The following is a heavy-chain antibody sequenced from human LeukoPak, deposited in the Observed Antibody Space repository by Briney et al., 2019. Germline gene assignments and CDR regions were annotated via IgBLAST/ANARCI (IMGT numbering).Heavy chain of an antibody. V-gene: IGHV4-59*01. CDR3: ARGLRGAHAFDI. J-gene: IGHJ3*02. CDR2: IYYSGST. Sequence: PSETLSLTCTVSGGSISSYYWSWIRQPPGKGLEWIGYIYYSGSTNYNPSLKSRVTISVDTSKNQFSLKLSSVTAADTAVYYWARGLRGAHAFDIRGQGTMVTVSS. CDR1: GGSISSYY. D-gene: IGHD3-16*01.